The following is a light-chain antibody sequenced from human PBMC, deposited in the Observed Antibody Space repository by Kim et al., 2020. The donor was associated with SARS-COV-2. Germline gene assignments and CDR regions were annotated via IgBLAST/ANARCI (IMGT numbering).Light chain of an antibody. J-gene: IGKJ4*01. CDR1: RSIDNNY. CDR3: QQYGSSSPT. Sequence: LSPGERARVACRASRSIDNNYLAWFQRKPGQGPRLLIYGATSRATGIPDRFGGSGSGTDFTLTISRLEPEDFAVYYCQQYGSSSPTFGGGTKLEI. CDR2: GAT. V-gene: IGKV3-20*01.